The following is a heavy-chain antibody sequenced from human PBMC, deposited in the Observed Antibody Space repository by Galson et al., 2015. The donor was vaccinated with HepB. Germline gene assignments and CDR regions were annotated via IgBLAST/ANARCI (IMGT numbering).Heavy chain of an antibody. J-gene: IGHJ4*02. CDR1: GFTFSSYW. Sequence: SLRLSCAASGFTFSSYWMSWVRQAPGKGLEWVANIKQDGSERYYVDSVKGRFTISRDNAKNSLYLQMNSLRAEDTAVYYCAREAGTGTTNYWGQGTLVTVSS. D-gene: IGHD1-7*01. CDR2: IKQDGSER. CDR3: AREAGTGTTNY. V-gene: IGHV3-7*03.